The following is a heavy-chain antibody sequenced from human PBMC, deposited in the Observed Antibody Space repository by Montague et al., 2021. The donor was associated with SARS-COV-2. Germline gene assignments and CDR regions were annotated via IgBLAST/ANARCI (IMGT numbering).Heavy chain of an antibody. V-gene: IGHV4-34*01. CDR2: INHSGST. CDR1: GGSFSGYY. CDR3: ARGYQLRFLEWSPRQSTFDY. J-gene: IGHJ4*02. D-gene: IGHD3-3*01. Sequence: SETLSLTCAVYGGSFSGYYWSWIRQPPGKGLEWIGEINHSGSTNYNPSLKSRVTMSVDTSKNQFSLKLSSVTAADTAVYYCARGYQLRFLEWSPRQSTFDYWGQGTLVTVSS.